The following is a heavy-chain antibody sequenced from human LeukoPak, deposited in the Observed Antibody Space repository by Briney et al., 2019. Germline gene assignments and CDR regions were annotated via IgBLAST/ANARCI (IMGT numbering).Heavy chain of an antibody. V-gene: IGHV3-11*01. D-gene: IGHD3-10*01. Sequence: PGGSLRLSCAASKYTFRDYYMSWVRQAPGKGLEWIAYISSNGRTIYYADSARGRFTISRDNDKSSMYLLMNSLRVDDTAVYYCVRDSPRVRGWFDPWGQGTLVTVSS. J-gene: IGHJ5*02. CDR2: ISSNGRTI. CDR3: VRDSPRVRGWFDP. CDR1: KYTFRDYY.